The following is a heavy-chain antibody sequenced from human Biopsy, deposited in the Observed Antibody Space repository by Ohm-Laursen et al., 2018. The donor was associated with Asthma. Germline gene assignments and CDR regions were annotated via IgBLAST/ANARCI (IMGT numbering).Heavy chain of an antibody. J-gene: IGHJ4*02. D-gene: IGHD7-27*01. Sequence: ASAKVSCKASGDSFSNYAISWVRQAPRQGLEWMGGLIPVLGTADYAQMFEGRVTITADESTSTAYMELSSLRSEDTAVYYCARSSHINWGGYFDYWGQGTLVTVSS. CDR3: ARSSHINWGGYFDY. CDR2: LIPVLGTA. V-gene: IGHV1-69*13. CDR1: GDSFSNYA.